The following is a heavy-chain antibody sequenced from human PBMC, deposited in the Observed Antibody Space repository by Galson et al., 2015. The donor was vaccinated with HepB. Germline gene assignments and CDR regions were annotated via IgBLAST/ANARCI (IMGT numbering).Heavy chain of an antibody. CDR3: ARGGGNCITATCHPLDY. J-gene: IGHJ4*02. V-gene: IGHV4-34*01. CDR2: INHSETT. D-gene: IGHD2-2*01. CDR1: GGSFSDFS. Sequence: ETLSLTCAVYGGSFSDFSWTWIPQPPGKGLEWIGEINHSETTNYAPSLRSRTTISKDRSKSQASLKLSSVAAADTAVYYCARGGGNCITATCHPLDYWGPGTLVTVSS.